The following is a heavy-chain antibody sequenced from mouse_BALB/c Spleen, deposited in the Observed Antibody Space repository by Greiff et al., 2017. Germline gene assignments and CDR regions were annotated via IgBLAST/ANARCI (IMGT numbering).Heavy chain of an antibody. V-gene: IGHV5-4*02. CDR2: ISDGGSYT. CDR1: GFAFSSYD. Sequence: EVKLVESGGGLVKPGGSLKLSCAASGFAFSSYDMSWVRQTPEKRLEWVATISDGGSYTYYPDSVKGRFTISRDNAKNNLYLQMSSLKSEDTAMYYCAREETTPLAYWGQGTRVTVSA. D-gene: IGHD1-1*01. J-gene: IGHJ3*01. CDR3: AREETTPLAY.